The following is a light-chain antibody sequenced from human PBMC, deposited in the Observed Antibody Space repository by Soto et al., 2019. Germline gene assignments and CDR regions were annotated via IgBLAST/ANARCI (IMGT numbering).Light chain of an antibody. J-gene: IGKJ5*01. CDR2: GAS. CDR1: QSVNSK. Sequence: ERLVSHSPATLSLSPLEIFTLSCSASQSVNSKVAWYQQKPGQAPRLLIYGASTRATGIPARFSGSGSGTEFTLTISSLQPADFAVHYCHPYTSCPPIPSGQRTRPAIK. CDR3: HPYTSCPPIP. V-gene: IGKV3-15*01.